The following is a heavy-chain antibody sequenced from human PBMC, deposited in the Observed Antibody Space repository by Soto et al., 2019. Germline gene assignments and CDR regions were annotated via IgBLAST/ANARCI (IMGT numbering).Heavy chain of an antibody. CDR2: IYPGDSDT. V-gene: IGHV5-51*01. D-gene: IGHD3-22*01. Sequence: PGESLKISCKGSGYSFTSYWIGWVRQMPGKGLEWMGIIYPGDSDTRYSPSFQGQVTISADKSISTAYLQWSSLKASDTAMYYCARRGYYYDSSCYYLSQDYGMDVWGQGTTVTVSS. CDR1: GYSFTSYW. CDR3: ARRGYYYDSSCYYLSQDYGMDV. J-gene: IGHJ6*02.